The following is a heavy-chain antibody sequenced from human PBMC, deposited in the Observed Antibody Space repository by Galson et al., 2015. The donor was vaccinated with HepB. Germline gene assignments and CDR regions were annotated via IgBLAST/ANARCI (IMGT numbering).Heavy chain of an antibody. J-gene: IGHJ3*02. Sequence: CAISGDSVSSSSAAWNWIRQSPSRGLEWLGRTYYRSKWYNDYAVSVKSRITINPDTSKNQFSLQLNSVTPEDTAVYYCARQDEYYYDSSGYYADLRSRAFDIWGQGTMVTVSS. V-gene: IGHV6-1*01. D-gene: IGHD3-22*01. CDR1: GDSVSSSSAA. CDR2: TYYRSKWYN. CDR3: ARQDEYYYDSSGYYADLRSRAFDI.